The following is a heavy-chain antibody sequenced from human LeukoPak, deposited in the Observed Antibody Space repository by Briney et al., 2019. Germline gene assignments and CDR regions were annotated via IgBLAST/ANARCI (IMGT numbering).Heavy chain of an antibody. CDR1: GYSISSGYY. J-gene: IGHJ4*02. CDR3: ARGRWLQPYPSSDD. D-gene: IGHD5-24*01. Sequence: SETLSLTCTVSGYSISSGYYWGWIRQPPGKGLEGIGSIYHSGSTYYNPSLKSRVTISVDSSKTQFFLKLSSVTSAATAVYCFARGRWLQPYPSSDDCGQGTLVTVPS. V-gene: IGHV4-38-2*02. CDR2: IYHSGST.